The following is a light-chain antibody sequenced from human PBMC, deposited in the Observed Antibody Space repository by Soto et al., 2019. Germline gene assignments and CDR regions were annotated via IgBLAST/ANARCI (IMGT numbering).Light chain of an antibody. Sequence: QSALSQPASVSGSPGQSITISCTGINSGVVNYEYVSWYQQFPDKAPKLIIYEGRERPSGVSDRFSGFKSDNAASLTISALPTEDEAEYFCLAYGKVFGTGTKLTVL. V-gene: IGLV2-23*01. CDR3: LAYGKV. J-gene: IGLJ1*01. CDR2: EGR. CDR1: NSGVVNYEY.